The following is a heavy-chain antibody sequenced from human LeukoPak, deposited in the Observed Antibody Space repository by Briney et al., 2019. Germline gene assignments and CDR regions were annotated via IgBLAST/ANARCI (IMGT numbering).Heavy chain of an antibody. V-gene: IGHV3-9*01. J-gene: IGHJ4*02. CDR1: GFRFEDYA. Sequence: GGSLRLSCAASGFRFEDYAMHWVRQAPGKGLEWVSSINWNSGTTNYADSVKGRFTISRDNSKNTLYLQMNSLRAEDTAVYYCARRAGDYSHPYDYWGQGTLVTVSS. CDR3: ARRAGDYSHPYDY. D-gene: IGHD3-22*01. CDR2: INWNSGTT.